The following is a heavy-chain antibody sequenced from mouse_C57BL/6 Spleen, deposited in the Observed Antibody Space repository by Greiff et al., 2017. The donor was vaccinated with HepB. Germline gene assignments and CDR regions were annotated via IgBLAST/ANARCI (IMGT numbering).Heavy chain of an antibody. V-gene: IGHV5-17*01. D-gene: IGHD1-1*01. Sequence: EVKLVESGGGLVKPGGSLKLSCAASGFTFSDYGMHWVRQAPEKGLEWVAYISSGSSTIYYADTVKGRFTISRDNAKNTLFLQMTSLRSEDTAMYYCAYYGSSYVAYWGQGTLVTVSA. CDR3: AYYGSSYVAY. CDR2: ISSGSSTI. J-gene: IGHJ3*01. CDR1: GFTFSDYG.